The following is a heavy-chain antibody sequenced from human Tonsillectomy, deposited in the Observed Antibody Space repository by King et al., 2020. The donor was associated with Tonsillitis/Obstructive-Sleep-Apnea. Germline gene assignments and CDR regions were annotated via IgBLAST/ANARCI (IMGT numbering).Heavy chain of an antibody. V-gene: IGHV3-30*01. CDR3: AGDYCSGGSCYHDS. Sequence: VQLVESGGGVVQPGRSLRLSFAASGFTFSGYAVHWVRQAPGKGLEWVALISYVGSNKYFADSVKGRFTFSRDNSKNTLYLQMNSLGAEDAAVYYCAGDYCSGGSCYHDSWGQGTLVTVSS. CDR1: GFTFSGYA. J-gene: IGHJ4*02. CDR2: ISYVGSNK. D-gene: IGHD2-15*01.